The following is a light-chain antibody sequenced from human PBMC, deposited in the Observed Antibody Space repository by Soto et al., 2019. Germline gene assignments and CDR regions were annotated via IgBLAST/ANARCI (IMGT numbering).Light chain of an antibody. CDR2: GNS. CDR3: QSYDSSFYV. J-gene: IGLJ1*01. V-gene: IGLV1-40*01. Sequence: QSVLTQPPSVSGAPGQRVTISCTGSSSNIGAGYDVHWYQQLPGTAPKLLIYGNSNRPSGVPDRFSGSKSGTSASLAITGLQAEDEADYHCQSYDSSFYVFGTGTKVTVL. CDR1: SSNIGAGYD.